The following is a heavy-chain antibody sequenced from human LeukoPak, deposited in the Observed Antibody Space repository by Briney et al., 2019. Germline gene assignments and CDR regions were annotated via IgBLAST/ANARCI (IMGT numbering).Heavy chain of an antibody. D-gene: IGHD4-17*01. Sequence: GGSLRLSCAASGFTFSSYAMNWVRQAPGKGLEWVSAISGSGGSTYYTDSVKGRFTISRDNSKNTLYLQMNRLRAEDTAVYYCANQLNDYGDYYFDYWGQGTLATVSS. V-gene: IGHV3-23*01. CDR2: ISGSGGST. J-gene: IGHJ4*02. CDR1: GFTFSSYA. CDR3: ANQLNDYGDYYFDY.